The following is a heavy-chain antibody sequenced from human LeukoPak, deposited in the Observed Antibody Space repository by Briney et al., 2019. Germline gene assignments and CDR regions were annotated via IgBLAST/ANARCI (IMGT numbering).Heavy chain of an antibody. CDR3: ARGGRRDGTVSTYYFYAMDV. J-gene: IGHJ6*02. CDR1: GFTFSSFW. D-gene: IGHD3-10*01. V-gene: IGHV3-74*01. CDR2: IKNDGSSI. Sequence: GGSLRLSCAASGFTFSSFWMHWVRQAPGKGLAWVSRIKNDGSSITYADSVKGRFTISRDTAGGTVSLQMDNLRVEDTAVYYCARGGRRDGTVSTYYFYAMDVWGQGTAVTVSS.